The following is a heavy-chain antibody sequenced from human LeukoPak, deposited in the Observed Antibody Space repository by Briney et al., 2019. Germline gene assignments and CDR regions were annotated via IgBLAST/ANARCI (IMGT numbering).Heavy chain of an antibody. V-gene: IGHV3-23*01. Sequence: GGSLRLSCAASGFTFSSYAMSWVRQAPGKGLEWVSAISGSGGSTYYADSVKGRFTISRDNAKNSLYLQMNSLRAEDTAVYYCARDPGVVGAANDYWGQGTLVTVSS. D-gene: IGHD1-26*01. CDR2: ISGSGGST. CDR1: GFTFSSYA. J-gene: IGHJ4*02. CDR3: ARDPGVVGAANDY.